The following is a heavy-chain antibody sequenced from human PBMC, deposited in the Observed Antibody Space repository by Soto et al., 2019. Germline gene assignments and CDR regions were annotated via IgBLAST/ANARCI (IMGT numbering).Heavy chain of an antibody. Sequence: SETLSLTCTVSGFSISSGGYYWGWIRQHPGKGLEWIGYIYYSGSTYYNPSLKSRVTISVDTSKNQFSLKLSSVTAADTAVYYCARDPIVGATTYDYYYGMDVWGQGTTVTVSS. CDR2: IYYSGST. CDR1: GFSISSGGYY. D-gene: IGHD1-26*01. CDR3: ARDPIVGATTYDYYYGMDV. V-gene: IGHV4-31*03. J-gene: IGHJ6*02.